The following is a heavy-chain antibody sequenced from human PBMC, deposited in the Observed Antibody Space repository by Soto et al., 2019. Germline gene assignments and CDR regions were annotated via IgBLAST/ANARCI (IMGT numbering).Heavy chain of an antibody. CDR3: AKVPTGYSSGWLSWSAFDI. Sequence: GGSLRLSCAASGFTFSSYAMSWVRQAPGKGLEWVSAISGSGGSTYYADSVKGRFTISRDNSKNTLYLQMNSLRAEDTAVYYCAKVPTGYSSGWLSWSAFDIWGQGTMVTVSS. V-gene: IGHV3-23*01. CDR1: GFTFSSYA. CDR2: ISGSGGST. D-gene: IGHD6-19*01. J-gene: IGHJ3*02.